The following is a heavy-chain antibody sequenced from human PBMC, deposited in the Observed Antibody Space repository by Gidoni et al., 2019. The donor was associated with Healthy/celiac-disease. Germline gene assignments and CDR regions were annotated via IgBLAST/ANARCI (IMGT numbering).Heavy chain of an antibody. CDR1: GGTFSSYA. V-gene: IGHV1-69*06. CDR2: IIPILVKA. CDR3: ARVPLNWWVMTYYYYGRNV. Sequence: QVQLVQSGAEVKQPGSSVKVSCKASGGTFSSYAISWVRHAPVQGVECMGGIIPILVKANYARKFQVEVTFTAEKSTSTASMRLGSLGSGDTSVYYWARVPLNWWVMTYYYYGRNVWGQGTTVTVSS. J-gene: IGHJ6*02. D-gene: IGHD2-15*01.